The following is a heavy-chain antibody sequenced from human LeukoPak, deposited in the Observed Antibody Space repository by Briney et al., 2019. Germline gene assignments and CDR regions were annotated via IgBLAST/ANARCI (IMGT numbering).Heavy chain of an antibody. Sequence: PSQTLSLTCTVSGGSISSGSYYWSWIWQPAGKGLEWIGRIYTSGSTNYSPSLKSRVTISVDTSKNQFSLKLSSVTAADTAVYYCARDDTYYYDSSGYYYGGQFDPWGQGTLVTVSS. J-gene: IGHJ5*02. CDR2: IYTSGST. V-gene: IGHV4-61*02. CDR3: ARDDTYYYDSSGYYYGGQFDP. CDR1: GGSISSGSYY. D-gene: IGHD3-22*01.